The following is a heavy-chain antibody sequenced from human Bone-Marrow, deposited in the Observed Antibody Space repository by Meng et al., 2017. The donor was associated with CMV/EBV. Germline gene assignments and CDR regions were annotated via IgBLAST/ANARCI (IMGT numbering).Heavy chain of an antibody. CDR1: GYSISSGYY. CDR2: IYHSGNT. J-gene: IGHJ4*02. Sequence: SETLSLTCTVSGYSISSGYYWGWIRQPPGKGLEWIGSIYHSGNTYYNPSLKSRVTISVDTSKNQFSLKVSSVTAADTAVYYCLQLELRLPRFWGQGTLVTVSS. CDR3: LQLELRLPRF. V-gene: IGHV4-38-2*02. D-gene: IGHD1-1*01.